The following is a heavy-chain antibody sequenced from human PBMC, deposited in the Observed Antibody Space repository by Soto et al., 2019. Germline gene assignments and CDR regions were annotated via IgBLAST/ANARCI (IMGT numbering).Heavy chain of an antibody. CDR3: ARLGQITNDGMAV. Sequence: QVKLGQYGAEVKKPGSSVKVSCEASGGTFSSSPINWVRQAPGQGLEWMGWIIPFFGTSNYAKKFQGRVTITADDSTSTAYMELRSLRSEDTAVYSCARLGQITNDGMAVWGQGTTVTVSS. J-gene: IGHJ6*02. CDR1: GGTFSSSP. V-gene: IGHV1-69*01. D-gene: IGHD1-26*01. CDR2: IIPFFGTS.